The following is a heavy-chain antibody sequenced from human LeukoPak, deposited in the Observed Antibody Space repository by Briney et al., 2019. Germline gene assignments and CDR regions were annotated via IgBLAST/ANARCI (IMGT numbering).Heavy chain of an antibody. CDR3: ARDPDLLTGSPQYYFHY. Sequence: GSLRLFCAASGFTFSSYSMQWVRQGPGQGLEWVAGISYDGSNKYYADSVKGRFTISRDNSKNTLYLQMNSLRAEDTAVYYCARDPDLLTGSPQYYFHYWGQGTLVTVSS. CDR1: GFTFSSYS. V-gene: IGHV3-30*04. J-gene: IGHJ4*02. CDR2: ISYDGSNK. D-gene: IGHD3-9*01.